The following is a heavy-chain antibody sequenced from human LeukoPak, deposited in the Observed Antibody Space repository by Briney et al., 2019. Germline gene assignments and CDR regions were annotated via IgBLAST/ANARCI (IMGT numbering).Heavy chain of an antibody. CDR3: ARAIFYDSSGYYYVRWFDP. V-gene: IGHV4-34*01. CDR1: GGSFSGYY. Sequence: SETLSLTCAVYGGSFSGYYWSWIRQHPGKGLGWIGYIYYSGSTNYNPSLKSRVTISVDTSKNQFSLKLSSVTAADTAVYYCARAIFYDSSGYYYVRWFDPWGQGTLVTVSS. J-gene: IGHJ5*02. CDR2: IYYSGST. D-gene: IGHD3-22*01.